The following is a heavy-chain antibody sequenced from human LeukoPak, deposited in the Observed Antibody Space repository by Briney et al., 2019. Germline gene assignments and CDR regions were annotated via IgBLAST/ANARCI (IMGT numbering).Heavy chain of an antibody. Sequence: GGSLRLSCAASGFTFSSYGMHWVRQAPGKGLEWVAVISYDGSNKYYADSVKGRFTISRDNSKNTLYLQMNSLRAEDTAVYYCAKSPLGYCSGGSCYPIDYWGQGTLVTVSS. CDR1: GFTFSSYG. CDR3: AKSPLGYCSGGSCYPIDY. J-gene: IGHJ4*02. CDR2: ISYDGSNK. V-gene: IGHV3-30*18. D-gene: IGHD2-15*01.